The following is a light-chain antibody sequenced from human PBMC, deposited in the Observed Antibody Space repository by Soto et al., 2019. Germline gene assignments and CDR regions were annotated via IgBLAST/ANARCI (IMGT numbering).Light chain of an antibody. Sequence: QSALTQPASVSGSPGQSITISCTGTSSDVGGYNFVSWYQQHPGTAPHLMIYDVSNRPSGVSTRFSGSKSGNTASLTISGLQAEDEADYYCSAYTGSNTLPYVFGTGTKVTVL. CDR2: DVS. J-gene: IGLJ1*01. CDR1: SSDVGGYNF. CDR3: SAYTGSNTLPYV. V-gene: IGLV2-14*01.